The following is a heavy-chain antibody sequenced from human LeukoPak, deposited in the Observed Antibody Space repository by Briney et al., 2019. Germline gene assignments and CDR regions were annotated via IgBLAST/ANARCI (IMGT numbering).Heavy chain of an antibody. Sequence: GASVKVSCKASGYTFTSYGISWVRQAPGQGLEWMGWISAYNGNTNYAQKLQGGVTMTTDTSTSTAYMELRSLRSDDTAVYYCARESQSGWYGEIDYWGQGTLVTVSS. CDR2: ISAYNGNT. D-gene: IGHD6-19*01. J-gene: IGHJ4*02. V-gene: IGHV1-18*01. CDR3: ARESQSGWYGEIDY. CDR1: GYTFTSYG.